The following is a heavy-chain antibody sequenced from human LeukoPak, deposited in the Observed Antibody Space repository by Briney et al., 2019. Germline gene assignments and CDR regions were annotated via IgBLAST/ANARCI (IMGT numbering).Heavy chain of an antibody. CDR2: IDSSATTK. J-gene: IGHJ4*02. CDR3: ARWNLGSDY. CDR1: GFTFSAYD. Sequence: GGSLRLSCVASGFTFSAYDMNWVRQAPGKGLKWLSYIDSSATTKYHADSVKGRFTISRDNTKNSLFLQMNSLRIEDTGVYYCARWNLGSDYWGQGTLVTVSS. V-gene: IGHV3-48*03. D-gene: IGHD1-1*01.